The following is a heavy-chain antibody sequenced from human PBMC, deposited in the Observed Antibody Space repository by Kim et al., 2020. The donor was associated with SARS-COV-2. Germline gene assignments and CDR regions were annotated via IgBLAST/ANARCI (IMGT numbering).Heavy chain of an antibody. CDR2: ISWNSGSI. V-gene: IGHV3-9*01. CDR1: GFTFGDYA. J-gene: IGHJ3*02. D-gene: IGHD3-9*01. Sequence: GGSLRLSCAASGFTFGDYAMHWVRQAPGKGLEWVSGISWNSGSIGYADSVKGRFTISRDNAKNSLFLQMNSLRAEDTALYYCAKDMGRYVDWLNAFDIWGQGTMVTVSS. CDR3: AKDMGRYVDWLNAFDI.